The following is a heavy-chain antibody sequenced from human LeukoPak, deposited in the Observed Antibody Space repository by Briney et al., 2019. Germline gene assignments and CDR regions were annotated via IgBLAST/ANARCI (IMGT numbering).Heavy chain of an antibody. CDR3: ARGRSDSTLSYYYDSSGSPPRDYYYYMDV. D-gene: IGHD3-22*01. J-gene: IGHJ6*03. CDR1: GGSFSGYY. V-gene: IGHV4-34*01. CDR2: INHSGST. Sequence: SETLSLTCAVYGGSFSGYYWSWIRQPPGKGLEWIGEINHSGSTNYNPSLKSRVTISVDTSKNQFSLKLSSVTAADTAVYYCARGRSDSTLSYYYDSSGSPPRDYYYYMDVWGKGTTVTVSS.